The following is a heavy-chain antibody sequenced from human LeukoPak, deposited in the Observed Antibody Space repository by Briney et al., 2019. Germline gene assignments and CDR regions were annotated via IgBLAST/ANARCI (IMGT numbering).Heavy chain of an antibody. CDR3: ARDEGLYYFDY. CDR1: GGSGSSYY. D-gene: IGHD3/OR15-3a*01. J-gene: IGHJ4*02. Sequence: SETLSLTCTVSGGSGSSYYCNWPRQPAGKGLEWIGRIYTRGSTNYNPSLKSRVTLSVDTSKNQLSLNLTSVTAADTAVYYCARDEGLYYFDYWGQGTLATVSS. CDR2: IYTRGST. V-gene: IGHV4-4*07.